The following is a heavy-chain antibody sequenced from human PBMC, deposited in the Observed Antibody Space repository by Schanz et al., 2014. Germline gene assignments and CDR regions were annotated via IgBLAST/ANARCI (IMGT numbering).Heavy chain of an antibody. Sequence: EVQLLESGGGLVQPGGSLRLSCAASGFTFSSYAMTWVRQAPGMGLEWVSRINWSDGGSTGYADSVRGRFTISRDNAKNSLYLEMNSLRVEDTAVYYCARDHTTESYYSAGPPIDYWGQGTLLTVSS. CDR3: ARDHTTESYYSAGPPIDY. D-gene: IGHD1-26*01. CDR2: INWSDGGST. V-gene: IGHV3-20*04. CDR1: GFTFSSYA. J-gene: IGHJ4*02.